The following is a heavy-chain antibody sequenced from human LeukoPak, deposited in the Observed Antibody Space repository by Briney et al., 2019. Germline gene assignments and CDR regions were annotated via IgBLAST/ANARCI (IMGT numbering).Heavy chain of an antibody. D-gene: IGHD3-9*01. V-gene: IGHV3-23*01. CDR3: AKVPGYYDILTGYYPEG. Sequence: AGGSLRLSCAASGFTFSSYAMSWVRQAPGKGLEWVSAISGSGGSTYYADSVKGRFTISRDNSKNTLYLQMNSLRAEDTAVYYCAKVPGYYDILTGYYPEGWGQGTLVTVSS. J-gene: IGHJ4*02. CDR2: ISGSGGST. CDR1: GFTFSSYA.